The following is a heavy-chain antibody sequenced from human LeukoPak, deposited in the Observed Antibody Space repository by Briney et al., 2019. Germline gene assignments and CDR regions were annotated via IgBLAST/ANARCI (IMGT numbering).Heavy chain of an antibody. D-gene: IGHD3-10*01. CDR2: IRYDGSNK. J-gene: IGHJ5*02. CDR1: GFTFSSYG. V-gene: IGHV3-30*02. CDR3: AKDGRYGSGILNWFDP. Sequence: PGGPLRLSCAASGFTFSSYGMHWVRQAPGKGLEWVAFIRYDGSNKYYADSVKGRFTISRDNSKNTLYLQMNSLRAEDTAVYYCAKDGRYGSGILNWFDPWGQGTLVTVSS.